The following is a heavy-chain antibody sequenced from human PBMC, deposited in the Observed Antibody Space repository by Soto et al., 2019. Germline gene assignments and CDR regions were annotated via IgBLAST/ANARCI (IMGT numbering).Heavy chain of an antibody. CDR3: AKDRTRDIVLMVYAICPWFDP. J-gene: IGHJ5*02. CDR2: ISYDGSNK. CDR1: GFTFSSYG. D-gene: IGHD2-8*01. V-gene: IGHV3-30*18. Sequence: GGSLRLSCAASGFTFSSYGMHWVRQAPGKGLEWVAVISYDGSNKYYADSVKGRFTISRDNSKNTLYLQMNSLRAEDTAVYYCAKDRTRDIVLMVYAICPWFDPWGQGTLVNVS.